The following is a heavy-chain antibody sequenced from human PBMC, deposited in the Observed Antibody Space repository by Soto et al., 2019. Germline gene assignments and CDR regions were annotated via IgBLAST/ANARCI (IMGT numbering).Heavy chain of an antibody. Sequence: GASVKGSCKASGYTLTVYYIHWVRQAPGQGLEWMGWINPNSGGTNYAQKFQGRVTMTRDTSISTAYMELSRLRSDDTAVYYCARGYSSSWTLDYWGQGTLVTVSS. CDR2: INPNSGGT. CDR3: ARGYSSSWTLDY. J-gene: IGHJ4*02. CDR1: GYTLTVYY. D-gene: IGHD6-13*01. V-gene: IGHV1-2*02.